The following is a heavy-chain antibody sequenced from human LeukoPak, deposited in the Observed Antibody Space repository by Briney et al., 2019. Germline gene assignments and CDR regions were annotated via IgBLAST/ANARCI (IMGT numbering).Heavy chain of an antibody. CDR2: MNPNSGNT. Sequence: ASVKVSCKASGYTFTSYDIQWVRQATGQGLEWMGWMNPNSGNTGYAQKFQGRVTITRNNSISTVYMELSSLRSEDTAVYYCARRLGLRWDLQALDIWGQGTMVTVPS. V-gene: IGHV1-8*03. CDR3: ARRLGLRWDLQALDI. D-gene: IGHD4-23*01. J-gene: IGHJ3*02. CDR1: GYTFTSYD.